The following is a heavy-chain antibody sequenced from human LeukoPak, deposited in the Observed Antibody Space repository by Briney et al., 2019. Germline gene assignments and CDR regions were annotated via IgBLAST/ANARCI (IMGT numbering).Heavy chain of an antibody. J-gene: IGHJ4*02. CDR1: GFTFSSYW. Sequence: GGSLRLSCAASGFTFSSYWMHWVRQAPGKGLVWVSRINSDGSTTTCADSVKGRFTISRDNAKNTLFLQMNSLRAEDTAVYYCTRGGVDYWGQGTLVTVSS. CDR3: TRGGVDY. V-gene: IGHV3-74*01. CDR2: INSDGSTT.